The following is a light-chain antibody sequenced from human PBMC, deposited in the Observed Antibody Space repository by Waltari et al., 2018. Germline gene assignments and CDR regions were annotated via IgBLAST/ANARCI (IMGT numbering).Light chain of an antibody. V-gene: IGKV3-11*01. CDR3: QHRNHWPPLFT. J-gene: IGKJ3*01. Sequence: VLTQSPATLSLSPGERATLSCSASQSVSGYFAWYQQKPGQAPRLLIYDGSNRATGIPPRFSGSGSGTDCTLTISSLEPEDFAVYYCQHRNHWPPLFTFGPGTKVVF. CDR2: DGS. CDR1: QSVSGY.